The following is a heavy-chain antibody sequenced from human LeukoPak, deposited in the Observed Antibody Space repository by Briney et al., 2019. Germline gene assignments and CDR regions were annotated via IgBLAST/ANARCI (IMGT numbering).Heavy chain of an antibody. Sequence: SETLSLTCTVSGGSISSGSYYWSWIRQPAGKGLEWIGRIYTSGSTNYNPSLKSRVTISVDTSKNQFSLKLSSVTAADTAVYYCARDLSSSGIDYWGQGTLVTVSS. CDR3: ARDLSSSGIDY. J-gene: IGHJ4*02. CDR1: GGSISSGSYY. D-gene: IGHD6-6*01. CDR2: IYTSGST. V-gene: IGHV4-61*02.